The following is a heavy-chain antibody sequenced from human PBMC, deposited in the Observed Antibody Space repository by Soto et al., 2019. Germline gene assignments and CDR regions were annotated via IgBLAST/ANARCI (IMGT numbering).Heavy chain of an antibody. CDR1: GFTFSNAW. J-gene: IGHJ6*02. V-gene: IGHV3-15*01. Sequence: EVQLVESGGGLVKPGGSLRLSCAASGFTFSNAWMSWVRQAPGKGLEWVGRIKSKTDGGTTDYAAPVKGRFTISRDDSKNTLYLQMNSLKTEDTAVYYCTTDFLPYDILTGYPLGMDVWGQGTTVTVSS. D-gene: IGHD3-9*01. CDR3: TTDFLPYDILTGYPLGMDV. CDR2: IKSKTDGGTT.